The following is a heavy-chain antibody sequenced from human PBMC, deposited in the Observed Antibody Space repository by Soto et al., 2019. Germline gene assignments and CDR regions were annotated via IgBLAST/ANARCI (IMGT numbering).Heavy chain of an antibody. D-gene: IGHD3-10*01. CDR3: AKDANPYYYGSGHPFDP. Sequence: PGGSLRLSCAASGFTFSSYAMSWVRQAPGKGLEWVSAISGSGGSTYYADSVKGRFTISRDNSKNTLYLQMNSLRAEDTAVYYCAKDANPYYYGSGHPFDPWGQGTLVTVSS. CDR2: ISGSGGST. J-gene: IGHJ5*02. CDR1: GFTFSSYA. V-gene: IGHV3-23*01.